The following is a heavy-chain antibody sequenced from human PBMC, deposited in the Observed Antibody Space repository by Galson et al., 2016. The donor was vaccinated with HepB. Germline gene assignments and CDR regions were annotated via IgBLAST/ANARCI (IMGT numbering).Heavy chain of an antibody. Sequence: SETLSLTCTVSGGSISSSLYYWGWIRQPPGKGLEWIGTIYSSGSTYYNPSLKSRVIVSIDRSKSQFSLRLNSVTATDTAIYYCASIYDREFFDFWGQGTLVTVSS. J-gene: IGHJ4*02. V-gene: IGHV4-39*01. CDR2: IYSSGST. CDR1: GGSISSSLYY. CDR3: ASIYDREFFDF. D-gene: IGHD5/OR15-5a*01.